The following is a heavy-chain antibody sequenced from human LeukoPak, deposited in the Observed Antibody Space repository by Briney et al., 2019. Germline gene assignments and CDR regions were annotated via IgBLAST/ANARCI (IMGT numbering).Heavy chain of an antibody. CDR1: AFTFSSYW. J-gene: IGHJ4*02. Sequence: PGGSLRLSCTASAFTFSSYWMHWVRQAPGKGLVWVSQINTDGNSTTYADSVKGRFTVSRDNAKNTLYLQMNSLRAEDTAVYYCARELASGDWGQGTLVTVSS. D-gene: IGHD6-13*01. V-gene: IGHV3-74*01. CDR3: ARELASGD. CDR2: INTDGNST.